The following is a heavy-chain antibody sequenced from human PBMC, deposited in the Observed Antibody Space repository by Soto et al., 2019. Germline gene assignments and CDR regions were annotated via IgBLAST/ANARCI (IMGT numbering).Heavy chain of an antibody. CDR2: IYYSGST. D-gene: IGHD3-22*01. Sequence: SETLSLTCTVSGGSISSSSYYWGWIRQPPGKGLEWIGSIYYSGSTYYNPSLKSRVTISVDTSKNQFSLKLSSVTAADTAVYYCARVNYYDSSGYSRHFDYWGQGTLVTVSS. J-gene: IGHJ4*02. CDR3: ARVNYYDSSGYSRHFDY. CDR1: GGSISSSSYY. V-gene: IGHV4-39*01.